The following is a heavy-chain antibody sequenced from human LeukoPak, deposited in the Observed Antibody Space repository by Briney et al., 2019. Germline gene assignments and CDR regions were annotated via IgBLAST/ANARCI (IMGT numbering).Heavy chain of an antibody. CDR2: ISGSGDST. V-gene: IGHV3-23*01. Sequence: GGSLRLSCAASGFTFSNYAMRWVRQAPGKGLEWVSGISGSGDSTYYADSVKGRFTISRDNSKNSLYLQMNSLRAEDTAVYYCARDHYDSSGDDAFDIWGQGTMVIVSS. D-gene: IGHD3-22*01. J-gene: IGHJ3*02. CDR3: ARDHYDSSGDDAFDI. CDR1: GFTFSNYA.